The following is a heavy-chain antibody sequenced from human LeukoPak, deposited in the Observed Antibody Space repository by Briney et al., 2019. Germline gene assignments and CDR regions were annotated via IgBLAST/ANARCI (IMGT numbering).Heavy chain of an antibody. D-gene: IGHD5-18*01. CDR3: AKDITHDTVMFSFAS. J-gene: IGHJ4*02. CDR1: GFTFDDYA. V-gene: IGHV3-9*01. Sequence: PGGSLRLSCAASGFTFDDYAMHWVRQTPRKGLEWVSGISWNSGNIGYADSVKGRFTISRDNARNYLYLQMNSLRAEDTALYYCAKDITHDTVMFSFASWGQGTLVTVSS. CDR2: ISWNSGNI.